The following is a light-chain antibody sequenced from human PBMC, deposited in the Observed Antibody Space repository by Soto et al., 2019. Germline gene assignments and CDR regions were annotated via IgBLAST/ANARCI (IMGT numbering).Light chain of an antibody. V-gene: IGKV3D-20*01. J-gene: IGKJ5*01. CDR3: QQYGSSPSIT. CDR1: QIVSSSY. Sequence: EIVWTHSPSTLSLSPLERATLSCVSIQIVSSSYLAWYQQKPGLAPRLLIYDASSRATGIPDRFSGSGSGTDFTLTISRLEPEDFAVYYCQQYGSSPSITFGQGTRLEIK. CDR2: DAS.